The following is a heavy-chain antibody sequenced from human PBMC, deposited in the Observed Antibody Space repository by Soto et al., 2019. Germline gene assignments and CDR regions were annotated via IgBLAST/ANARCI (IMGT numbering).Heavy chain of an antibody. D-gene: IGHD4-17*01. V-gene: IGHV4-30-4*01. Sequence: TLSLTCTVSGGSISSGDYYWSWIRQPPGKGLEWIGYIYYSGSTYYNPSLKSRVTISVDTSKNQFSLKLSSVTAADPAVYYCARDGPGDYALDYWGQGTLVTVSS. CDR2: IYYSGST. J-gene: IGHJ4*02. CDR3: ARDGPGDYALDY. CDR1: GGSISSGDYY.